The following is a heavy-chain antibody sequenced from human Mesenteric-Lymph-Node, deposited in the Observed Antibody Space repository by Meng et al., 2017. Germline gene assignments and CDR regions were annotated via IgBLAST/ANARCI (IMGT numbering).Heavy chain of an antibody. Sequence: GGSLRLSCGASEFTFSSHWLTWVRQAPEKGLEWVANINQNGGETHYVDSVKGRFTISRDNSKNTLYLQMGSLSSEDTAVYFCARSGCTSISCYDYWGQGTLVTVSS. CDR3: ARSGCTSISCYDY. CDR2: INQNGGET. V-gene: IGHV3-7*01. CDR1: EFTFSSHW. J-gene: IGHJ4*02. D-gene: IGHD2-2*01.